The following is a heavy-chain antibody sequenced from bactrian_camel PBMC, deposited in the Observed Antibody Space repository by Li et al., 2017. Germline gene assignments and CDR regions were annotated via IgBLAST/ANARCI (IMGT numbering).Heavy chain of an antibody. CDR1: GFTYGTYY. CDR2: INSGGGST. Sequence: DVQLVESGGGLVQPGGSLRLSCADSGFTYGTYYISWVRQAPGKGLERVSGINSGGGSTYYADSVKGRFTISRDDAKNTLYLQMNSLKTEDTAVYYCATDLSEIWGQGTQVTVS. V-gene: IGHV3S40*01. CDR3: ATDLSEI. J-gene: IGHJ4*01. D-gene: IGHD4*01.